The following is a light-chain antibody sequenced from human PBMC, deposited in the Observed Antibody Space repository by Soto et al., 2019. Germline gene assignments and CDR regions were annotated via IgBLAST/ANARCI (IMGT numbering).Light chain of an antibody. J-gene: IGKJ1*01. CDR3: QQYNNWPRTWT. V-gene: IGKV3-15*01. CDR2: GAS. Sequence: EIVMTQSPATLSVSPGERATLSCRASQSVSSNLAWYQQKPGQAPTLLIYGASTRPTGIPPRFSGSGSGTEFTLTISSLQSEDFAVYYCQQYNNWPRTWTFGQGTKVEIK. CDR1: QSVSSN.